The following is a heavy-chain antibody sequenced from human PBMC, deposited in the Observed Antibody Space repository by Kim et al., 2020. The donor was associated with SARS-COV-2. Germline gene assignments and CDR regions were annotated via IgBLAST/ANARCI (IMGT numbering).Heavy chain of an antibody. CDR1: GFTFSSYG. CDR3: AKPINDHEVAATYAFDI. Sequence: GGSLRLSCAASGFTFSSYGMHWVRQAPGKGLEWVAVISYDGSNKYYADSVKGRFTISRDNSKNTLYLQMNSLRAEDTAVYYCAKPINDHEVAATYAFDIWGQGTMVTVSS. J-gene: IGHJ3*02. CDR2: ISYDGSNK. D-gene: IGHD2-15*01. V-gene: IGHV3-30*18.